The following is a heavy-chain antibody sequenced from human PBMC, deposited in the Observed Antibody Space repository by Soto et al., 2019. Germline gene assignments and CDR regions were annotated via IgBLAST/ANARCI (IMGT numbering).Heavy chain of an antibody. CDR3: ARDGDIVLVPAAIVNPRYGMDV. CDR1: GGTFSSYA. V-gene: IGHV1-69*12. CDR2: IIPIFGTA. J-gene: IGHJ6*02. D-gene: IGHD2-2*01. Sequence: QVQLVQSGAEVKKPGSSVKVSCKASGGTFSSYAISWVRQAPGQGLEWMGGIIPIFGTANYAQKFQGRVTITADEYRSAAVVELSSLRSEDTAVYYCARDGDIVLVPAAIVNPRYGMDVWGQGTTVTVFS.